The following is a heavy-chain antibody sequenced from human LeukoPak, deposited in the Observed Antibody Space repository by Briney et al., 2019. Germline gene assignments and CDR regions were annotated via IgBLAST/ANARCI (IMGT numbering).Heavy chain of an antibody. J-gene: IGHJ4*02. D-gene: IGHD2-21*02. CDR2: ISGSGGST. CDR3: AKATVVVTAIPLYYFDY. V-gene: IGHV3-23*01. Sequence: GGPLRLSCAASGFTFSDYYMSWIRQAPGKGLEWVSAISGSGGSTYYADSVKGRFTISRDNSKNTLYLQMNSLRAEDTAVYYCAKATVVVTAIPLYYFDYWGQGTLVTVSS. CDR1: GFTFSDYY.